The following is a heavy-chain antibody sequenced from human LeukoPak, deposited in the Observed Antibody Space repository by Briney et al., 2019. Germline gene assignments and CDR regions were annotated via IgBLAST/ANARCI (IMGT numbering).Heavy chain of an antibody. J-gene: IGHJ4*02. Sequence: SETLSLTCTVSGGSISSSLYHWGWIRQSPGKNLEWLGSIYYTGTTHYNPSLKSRVTISVDTSKNQFSLKLSSVTAADTAVYYCARHRRSPTYYYDSSGYYSFDYWGQGTLVTVSS. CDR2: IYYTGTT. CDR1: GGSISSSLYH. D-gene: IGHD3-22*01. V-gene: IGHV4-39*01. CDR3: ARHRRSPTYYYDSSGYYSFDY.